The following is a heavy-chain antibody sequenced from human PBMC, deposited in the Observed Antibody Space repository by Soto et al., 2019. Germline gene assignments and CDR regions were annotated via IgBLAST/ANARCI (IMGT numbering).Heavy chain of an antibody. CDR3: AAGGTRWLHSRFDY. V-gene: IGHV1-24*01. CDR1: GHTLTELS. CDR2: FDPEDGET. Sequence: QVQLVQSGAEVKKPGASVKVSCKVSGHTLTELSMHWVRLAPGKGLERMGGFDPEDGETISAQKFQGRVTMTEDTSTDSTYWELSSLRSEDTAVYYCAAGGTRWLHSRFDYWGQGTLVTISS. D-gene: IGHD1-1*01. J-gene: IGHJ4*02.